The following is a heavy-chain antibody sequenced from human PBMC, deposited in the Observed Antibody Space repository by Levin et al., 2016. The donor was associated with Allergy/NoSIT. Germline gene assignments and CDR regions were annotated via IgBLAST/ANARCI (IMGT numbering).Heavy chain of an antibody. D-gene: IGHD3-10*01. Sequence: ASVKVSCKTSGYTFANYGISWVRQAPGQGLEWMGWVSTYNGNTNYAQKFQGRVTMTTDTSASTAYMELRSLRSDDTAVYYCARDLETYYSGSGKYWGQGTLVTVSS. J-gene: IGHJ4*02. CDR1: GYTFANYG. CDR2: VSTYNGNT. CDR3: ARDLETYYSGSGKY. V-gene: IGHV1-18*01.